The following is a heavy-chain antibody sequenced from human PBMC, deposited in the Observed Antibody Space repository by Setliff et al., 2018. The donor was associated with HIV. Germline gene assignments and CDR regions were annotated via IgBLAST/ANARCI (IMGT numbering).Heavy chain of an antibody. Sequence: SETLSLTCTVSGGSISSNNYYWGWIRQPPGKGLEWIGSINYSGSTYQNPSLKSRVTISVDTSKNQYSLKLSSVTAADTAVYYCARLAAGIAARRQFDYWGQGTLVTVSS. J-gene: IGHJ4*02. CDR2: INYSGST. CDR3: ARLAAGIAARRQFDY. CDR1: GGSISSNNYY. V-gene: IGHV4-39*01. D-gene: IGHD6-6*01.